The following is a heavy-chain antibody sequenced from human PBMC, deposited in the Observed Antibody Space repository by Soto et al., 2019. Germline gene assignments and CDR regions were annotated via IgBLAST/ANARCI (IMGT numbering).Heavy chain of an antibody. J-gene: IGHJ4*02. CDR1: GFTFSNYG. CDR2: ISHDGINE. Sequence: GGSLRLSCAASGFTFSNYGMHWVRQAPGKGLEWVAIISHDGINEYYAVSVKGRFTISRDNSKNTLYLQMNSLRAEDTAVYYCAKDTSKPFRVVGTGVDSWGQGTLVTVSS. D-gene: IGHD3-3*01. V-gene: IGHV3-30*18. CDR3: AKDTSKPFRVVGTGVDS.